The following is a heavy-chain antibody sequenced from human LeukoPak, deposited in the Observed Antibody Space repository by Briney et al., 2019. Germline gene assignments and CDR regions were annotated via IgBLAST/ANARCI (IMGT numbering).Heavy chain of an antibody. CDR2: ISAYNGDT. CDR1: GYTFINYG. J-gene: IGHJ1*01. CDR3: ARGRAAAGTPAEYFHH. Sequence: ASVKVSCKASGYTFINYGISWVRQAPGQGLEWMGWISAYNGDTNYTQKLQGRVAMTTGTSTSTAYMELRSLRSDDTAVYYCARGRAAAGTPAEYFHHWGQGTLVTVSS. V-gene: IGHV1-18*04. D-gene: IGHD6-13*01.